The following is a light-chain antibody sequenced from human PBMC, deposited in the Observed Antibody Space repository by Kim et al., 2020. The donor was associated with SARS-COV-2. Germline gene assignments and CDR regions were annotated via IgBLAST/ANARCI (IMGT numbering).Light chain of an antibody. V-gene: IGKV1-5*03. CDR2: KAS. Sequence: GARVTITCRASQYITRRLAWYQQKPGKAPKVLISKASTLESGVPSTLSGSGSGTDFTLTISSLQPDDFATYYCKQYDTYPWTFGQGTKA. CDR3: KQYDTYPWT. CDR1: QYITRR. J-gene: IGKJ1*01.